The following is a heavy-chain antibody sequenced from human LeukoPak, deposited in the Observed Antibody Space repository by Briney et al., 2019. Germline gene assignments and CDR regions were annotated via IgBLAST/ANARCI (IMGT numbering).Heavy chain of an antibody. Sequence: SQTLSLTCTVSGDSISSGDYYWNWIRQSPGKGLEWIGYIYYSGSTYYNPSLKSRVTISVDTSKNQFSLKLSSVTAADTAMYYCVRSWSGYYGLGYWGQGTLVTVSS. V-gene: IGHV4-30-4*01. D-gene: IGHD3-3*01. J-gene: IGHJ4*02. CDR3: VRSWSGYYGLGY. CDR2: IYYSGST. CDR1: GDSISSGDYY.